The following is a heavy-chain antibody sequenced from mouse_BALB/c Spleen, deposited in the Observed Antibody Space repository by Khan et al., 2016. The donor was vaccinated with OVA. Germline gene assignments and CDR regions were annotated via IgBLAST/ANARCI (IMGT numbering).Heavy chain of an antibody. CDR3: TRSGYGSFAF. CDR2: INPNNGGS. D-gene: IGHD2-2*01. Sequence: QIQLQQSGAELVKTGASVKLSCKASGYTFSSYYLYWVKQRPGQGLEWIGEINPNNGGSNFNEKFKNRATLTVDKSSYTAYMQLSSLTSEDSAVHYCTRSGYGSFAFWGQGTLVTVSA. V-gene: IGHV1S81*02. J-gene: IGHJ3*01. CDR1: GYTFSSYY.